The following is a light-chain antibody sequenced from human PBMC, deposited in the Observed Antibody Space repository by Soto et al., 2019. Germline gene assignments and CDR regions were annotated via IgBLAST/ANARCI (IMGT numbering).Light chain of an antibody. J-gene: IGLJ2*01. CDR2: NVD. Sequence: QSALTQVASVSASPGQSITISCTGTSSDVGCHNYVSWYQQHPGKAPKLMIYNVDYRPSGVSNRFSGSKSGNTASLTISGLQADDEAYYYCSSYADSSTVVFGGGTKVTVL. CDR3: SSYADSSTVV. CDR1: SSDVGCHNY. V-gene: IGLV2-14*03.